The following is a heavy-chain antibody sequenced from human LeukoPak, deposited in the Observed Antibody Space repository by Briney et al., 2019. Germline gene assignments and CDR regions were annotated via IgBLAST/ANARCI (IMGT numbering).Heavy chain of an antibody. CDR3: AKGEYYYGSGSYYYYYGMDV. J-gene: IGHJ6*02. CDR1: GFTFSSYW. CDR2: ISGSGGST. Sequence: GGSLRLSCAASGFTFSSYWMRWVRHAPGKGLEWVSAISGSGGSTYYADSVKGRFTISRDNSKNTLYLQMNSLRAEDTAVYYCAKGEYYYGSGSYYYYYGMDVWGQGTTVTVSS. D-gene: IGHD3-10*01. V-gene: IGHV3-23*01.